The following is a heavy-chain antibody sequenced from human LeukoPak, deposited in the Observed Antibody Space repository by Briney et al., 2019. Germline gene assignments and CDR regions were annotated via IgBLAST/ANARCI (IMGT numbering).Heavy chain of an antibody. Sequence: ASVKVSCKASGYTFNNHDINWVRQAPGRGLEWMGWINPNSGGTNYAQKFQGRVTMTRDTSISTAYMELSRLRSDDTAVYYCANIVAAANDYWGQGTLVTVSS. J-gene: IGHJ4*02. V-gene: IGHV1-2*02. D-gene: IGHD2-2*01. CDR2: INPNSGGT. CDR3: ANIVAAANDY. CDR1: GYTFNNHD.